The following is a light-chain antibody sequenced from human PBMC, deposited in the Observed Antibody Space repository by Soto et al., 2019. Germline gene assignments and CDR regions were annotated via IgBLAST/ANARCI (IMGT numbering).Light chain of an antibody. V-gene: IGKV1-5*03. Sequence: DFQMTQSPSTLSASVGDTVTITCRASQSISNWLAWYQQKPGEAPKLLIYQASSLAGGVPSRFSGSGSGTEFTLTVASLQPDDFATYYCQRYNGNSRTFGQGTKVEIK. J-gene: IGKJ1*01. CDR1: QSISNW. CDR3: QRYNGNSRT. CDR2: QAS.